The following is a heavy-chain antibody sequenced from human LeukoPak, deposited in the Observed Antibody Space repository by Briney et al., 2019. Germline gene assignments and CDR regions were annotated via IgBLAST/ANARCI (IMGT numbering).Heavy chain of an antibody. CDR2: INPNSGGT. Sequence: ASVKVSCKASRYTFTGYYMHWVRQAPGQGREWMGWINPNSGGTNYAQKFQGRGTMTRDTSISTAYMELSRLRSDDTAVYYCARGEGISITIFGVVLDYWGQGTLVTVSS. D-gene: IGHD3-3*01. CDR1: RYTFTGYY. CDR3: ARGEGISITIFGVVLDY. J-gene: IGHJ4*02. V-gene: IGHV1-2*02.